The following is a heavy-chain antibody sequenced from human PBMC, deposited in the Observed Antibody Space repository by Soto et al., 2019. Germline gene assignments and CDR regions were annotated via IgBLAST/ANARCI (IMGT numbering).Heavy chain of an antibody. CDR1: GITFSNYL. J-gene: IGHJ4*02. V-gene: IGHV3-7*01. D-gene: IGHD2-15*01. CDR3: AAWDISNP. Sequence: GGSLRLSCVGSGITFSNYLMNWVRQTPGKGLEWVANIKPDGSAKAYVDSVKGRFTVSRDNAKNSLYLQMNSLRAEDTAVYFCAAWDISNPWGQGTMVTVYS. CDR2: IKPDGSAK.